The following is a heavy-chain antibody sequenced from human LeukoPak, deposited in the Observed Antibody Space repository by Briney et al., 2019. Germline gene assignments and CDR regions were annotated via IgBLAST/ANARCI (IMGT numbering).Heavy chain of an antibody. CDR3: AREGIAVAGTPNWFDP. D-gene: IGHD6-19*01. CDR2: MNPNSGNT. V-gene: IGHV1-8*03. J-gene: IGHJ5*02. CDR1: GYTFTSYD. Sequence: PGESLKISCKASGYTFTSYDINWVRQATGQGLEWMGWMNPNSGNTGYAQKFQGRVTITRNTSISTAYMELSSLRSEDTAVYYCAREGIAVAGTPNWFDPWGQGTLVTVSS.